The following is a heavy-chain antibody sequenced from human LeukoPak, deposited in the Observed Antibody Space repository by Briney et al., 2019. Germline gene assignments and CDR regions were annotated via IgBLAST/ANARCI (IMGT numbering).Heavy chain of an antibody. Sequence: GASVKVSCKASGDTFTSYGISWVRQAPGQGLEWMGWISAYNGNTNYAQKLQGRVTMTTDTSTSTAYMELRSLRSDDTAVYYCARGQHYYGSGSSGAYWGQGTLVTVSS. J-gene: IGHJ4*02. V-gene: IGHV1-18*01. D-gene: IGHD3-10*01. CDR1: GDTFTSYG. CDR2: ISAYNGNT. CDR3: ARGQHYYGSGSSGAY.